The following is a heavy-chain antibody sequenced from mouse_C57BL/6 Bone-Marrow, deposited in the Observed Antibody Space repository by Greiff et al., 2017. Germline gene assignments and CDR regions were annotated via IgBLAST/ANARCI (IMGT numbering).Heavy chain of an antibody. CDR1: GFTFSSYA. CDR2: ISDGGSYT. CDR3: ARDYYGSSY. D-gene: IGHD1-1*01. Sequence: DVKLVESGGGLVKPGGSLKLSCAASGFTFSSYAMSWVRQTPEKRLEWVATISDGGSYTYYPDNVKGRFTISRDNAKNNLYLQMSHLKSEDTAMYYCARDYYGSSYWGQGTTLTVSA. V-gene: IGHV5-4*01. J-gene: IGHJ2*01.